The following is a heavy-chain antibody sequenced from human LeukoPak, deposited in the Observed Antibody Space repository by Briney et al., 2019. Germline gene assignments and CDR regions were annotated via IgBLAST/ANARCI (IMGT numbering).Heavy chain of an antibody. Sequence: SETLSLTCTASGGSISSGGYYWSWIRQHPGKGLEWIGYIYYSGSTYYNPSLKSRVTISVDTSKNQFSLKLSSVTAADTAVYYCARDRYGGNSGHFDYWGQGTLVTVSS. CDR2: IYYSGST. D-gene: IGHD4-23*01. V-gene: IGHV4-31*03. CDR3: ARDRYGGNSGHFDY. J-gene: IGHJ4*02. CDR1: GGSISSGGYY.